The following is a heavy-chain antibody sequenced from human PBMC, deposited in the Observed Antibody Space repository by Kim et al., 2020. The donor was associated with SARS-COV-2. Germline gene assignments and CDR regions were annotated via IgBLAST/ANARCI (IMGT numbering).Heavy chain of an antibody. J-gene: IGHJ4*02. V-gene: IGHV4-59*08. Sequence: SETLSLTCTVSGGSISSYYWSWIWKPPGKGLEWMGYFYYSGSTNYNPSLKSRVTISVDTSKNQFSLKLSSVTAADTAVYYCARLDSSGDFDYWGQGTLVT. CDR1: GGSISSYY. D-gene: IGHD3-22*01. CDR3: ARLDSSGDFDY. CDR2: FYYSGST.